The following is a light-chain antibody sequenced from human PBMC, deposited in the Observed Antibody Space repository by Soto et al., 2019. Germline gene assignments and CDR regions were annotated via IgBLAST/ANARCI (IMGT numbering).Light chain of an antibody. V-gene: IGLV2-11*01. CDR2: DVN. Sequence: QSVLTQPRSVSGSLGQSVTISCSGTSSDVGGYNYVSWYQQHPDKAPKVIIYDVNVRPSGVPDRFSGSKSGNTASLTISGLQAEDEADYYCCSYAGSFTVIFGGGTQLTVL. CDR3: CSYAGSFTVI. CDR1: SSDVGGYNY. J-gene: IGLJ2*01.